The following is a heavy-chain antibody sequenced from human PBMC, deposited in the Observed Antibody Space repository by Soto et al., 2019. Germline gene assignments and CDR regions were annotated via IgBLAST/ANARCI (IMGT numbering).Heavy chain of an antibody. CDR3: ARAPRRGGSSRDYYYGMDV. V-gene: IGHV4-4*02. CDR1: GGSISSSNW. J-gene: IGHJ6*02. D-gene: IGHD1-26*01. Sequence: SETLFLTCAVSGGSISSSNWWSWVRQPPGKGLEWIGEIYHSGSTNYNPSLKSRVTISVDKSKNQFSLKLSSVTAADTAVYYCARAPRRGGSSRDYYYGMDVWGQGTTVTVSS. CDR2: IYHSGST.